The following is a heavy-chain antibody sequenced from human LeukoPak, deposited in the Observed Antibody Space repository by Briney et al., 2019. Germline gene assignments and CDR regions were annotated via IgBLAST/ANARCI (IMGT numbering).Heavy chain of an antibody. D-gene: IGHD2-15*01. V-gene: IGHV3-30*04. CDR3: ARGPPAATWFYFDY. CDR2: ISYDGSNK. CDR1: GFTFSSYA. Sequence: GRSLRLSCAASGFTFSSYAMHWVRQAPGKGLEWVAVISYDGSNKYYADSVKGRFTISRDNSKNTLYLQMRSLRAEDTAVYYCARGPPAATWFYFDYWGQGTLVTVSS. J-gene: IGHJ4*02.